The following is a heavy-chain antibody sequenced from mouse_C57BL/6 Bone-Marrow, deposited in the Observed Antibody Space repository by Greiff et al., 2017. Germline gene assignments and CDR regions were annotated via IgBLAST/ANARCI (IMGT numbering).Heavy chain of an antibody. J-gene: IGHJ4*01. Sequence: EVMLVESGGGLVQPGGSLKLSCAASGFTFSDYYMYWVRQTPEKRLEWVAYISNGGGSTYYPDTVKGRFTISRDNAKNTLYLQMSRLKSEDTAMYYCARHGGYYPFYAMDYWGQGTSVTVSS. CDR2: ISNGGGST. D-gene: IGHD2-3*01. V-gene: IGHV5-12*01. CDR1: GFTFSDYY. CDR3: ARHGGYYPFYAMDY.